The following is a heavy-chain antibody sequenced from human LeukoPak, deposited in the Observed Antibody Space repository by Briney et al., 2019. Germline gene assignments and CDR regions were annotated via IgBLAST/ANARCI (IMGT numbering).Heavy chain of an antibody. CDR3: ARVVVGYNYDILTGYYIPLHFDY. Sequence: SQTLSLTCTVSGGSIISGDYYWSWIRQPPGKGLECIAYIYYSGSPYYNPSLKSRVIVSVDTSKNQFSLKLSSATAADTAVYYCARVVVGYNYDILTGYYIPLHFDYWGQGTLVTVS. CDR1: GGSIISGDYY. V-gene: IGHV4-30-4*01. J-gene: IGHJ4*02. CDR2: IYYSGSP. D-gene: IGHD3-9*01.